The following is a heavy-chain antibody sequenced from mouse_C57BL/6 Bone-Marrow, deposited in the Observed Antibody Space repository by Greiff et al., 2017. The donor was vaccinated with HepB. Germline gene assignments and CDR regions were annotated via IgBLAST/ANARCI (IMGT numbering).Heavy chain of an antibody. CDR1: GYTFTDYY. CDR2: INPYNGGT. Sequence: VQLQQSGPVLVKPGASVKMSCKASGYTFTDYYMNWVKQSHGKSLEWIGVINPYNGGTSYNQKFKGKATLTVDKSSSTAYMELNSLTSEDSAVYYCARGNWDGYYFDYWGQGTTLTVSS. D-gene: IGHD4-1*01. CDR3: ARGNWDGYYFDY. J-gene: IGHJ2*01. V-gene: IGHV1-19*01.